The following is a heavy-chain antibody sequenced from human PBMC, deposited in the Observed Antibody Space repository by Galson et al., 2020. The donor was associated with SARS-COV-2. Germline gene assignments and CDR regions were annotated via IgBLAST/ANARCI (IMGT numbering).Heavy chain of an antibody. D-gene: IGHD1-26*01. V-gene: IGHV4-34*01. Sequence: SETLSLTCAVYGGSFSGYYWSWIRQPPGKGLEWIGEINHSGSTNYNPSLKSRVTISVDTSKNQFSPKLSSVTAADTAVYYCARGISGSYQHWGQGTLVTVSS. CDR2: INHSGST. J-gene: IGHJ1*01. CDR3: ARGISGSYQH. CDR1: GGSFSGYY.